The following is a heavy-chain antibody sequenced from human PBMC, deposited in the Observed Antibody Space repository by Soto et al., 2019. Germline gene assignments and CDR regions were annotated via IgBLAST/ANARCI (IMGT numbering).Heavy chain of an antibody. V-gene: IGHV1-2*02. CDR2: INPNSGGT. D-gene: IGHD1-7*01. Sequence: ASVKVSCKASGYTFTDYYMHWVRQAPGQGLEWMGWINPNSGGTNYAQKFQGRVTMTRDTSISTAYMELSRLRSDDTAVYYCARKLELRGSYYYYYDMDVWGQGTTVTVSS. J-gene: IGHJ6*02. CDR3: ARKLELRGSYYYYYDMDV. CDR1: GYTFTDYY.